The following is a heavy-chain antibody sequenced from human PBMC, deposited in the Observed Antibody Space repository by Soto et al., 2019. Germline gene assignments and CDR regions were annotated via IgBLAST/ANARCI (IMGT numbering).Heavy chain of an antibody. CDR3: AIRSSYCRHTTCYEDYFDY. CDR1: GGSISSRSFY. Sequence: QLQLQESGPGLVKPSETLSLTCSVSGGSISSRSFYWGWIRQPPGMGLEWIGSVYSSGSTDYEPSLKGRLSISVVTSKNQFSLRLSSVTAADTAGYYCAIRSSYCRHTTCYEDYFDYWGQGILVTVSS. V-gene: IGHV4-39*01. J-gene: IGHJ4*02. D-gene: IGHD2-2*01. CDR2: VYSSGST.